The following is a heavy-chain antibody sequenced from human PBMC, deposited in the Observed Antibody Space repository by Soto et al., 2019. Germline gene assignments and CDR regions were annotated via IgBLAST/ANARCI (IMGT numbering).Heavy chain of an antibody. J-gene: IGHJ4*02. CDR3: AGDRGASIEY. CDR1: GGSISSYY. Sequence: ETRSLTYTVSGGSISSYYWDCIRQPQGKKPEYIGYFYYSGTTYYNPSLRGGVTISVDTSTKQFSLKLTSVTAADTAFYYCAGDRGASIEYWGQGIQVTVS. V-gene: IGHV4-59*01. D-gene: IGHD2-21*02. CDR2: FYYSGTT.